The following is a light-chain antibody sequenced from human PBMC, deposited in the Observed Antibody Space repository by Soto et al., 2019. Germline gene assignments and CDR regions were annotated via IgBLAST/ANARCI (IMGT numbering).Light chain of an antibody. Sequence: EIVLTQSPGTLSLSPGERATLSCRASQSVSSSYLAWYQQTPGQAPRLLIYGASSRATGISDRFSGSGSGTDFTLTISRLEPEDFAVYYCQQYGSSPRTFGQGTKLEIK. J-gene: IGKJ2*02. CDR3: QQYGSSPRT. CDR1: QSVSSSY. V-gene: IGKV3-20*01. CDR2: GAS.